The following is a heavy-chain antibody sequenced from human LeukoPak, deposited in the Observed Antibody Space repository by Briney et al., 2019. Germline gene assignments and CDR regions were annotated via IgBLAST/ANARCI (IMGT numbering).Heavy chain of an antibody. Sequence: SETLSLTCTVSGGSISSHYWSWIRQPPGKGLEWIGYIYYSGSTNYNPSLKSRVTISVDTSKNQFSLKLSSVTAADTAVYYCARQVVYYYDSSGYSDAFDIWGQGTMVTVSS. J-gene: IGHJ3*02. CDR2: IYYSGST. CDR1: GGSISSHY. D-gene: IGHD3-22*01. CDR3: ARQVVYYYDSSGYSDAFDI. V-gene: IGHV4-59*08.